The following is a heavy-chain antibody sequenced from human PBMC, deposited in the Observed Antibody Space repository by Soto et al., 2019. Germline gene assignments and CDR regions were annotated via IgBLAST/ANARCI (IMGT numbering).Heavy chain of an antibody. V-gene: IGHV3-48*01. J-gene: IGHJ3*02. Sequence: GGSLRLSCAASGFTLRSYSMNWVRQAPGKGLEWVSYISSSRSIIYYADSVKGRFTSSRDNAKNSLSLQMNSLRAEDTAVYYCAREGNSGTQDAFDIWGQGTMVTVSS. CDR2: ISSSRSII. CDR1: GFTLRSYS. D-gene: IGHD3-10*01. CDR3: AREGNSGTQDAFDI.